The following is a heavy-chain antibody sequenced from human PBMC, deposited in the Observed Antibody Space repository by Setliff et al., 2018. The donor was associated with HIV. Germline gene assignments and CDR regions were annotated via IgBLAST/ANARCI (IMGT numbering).Heavy chain of an antibody. CDR1: GYTFNDYG. CDR3: ARDRSSTGGYNEEHLFEY. J-gene: IGHJ4*02. D-gene: IGHD2-8*02. Sequence: ASVKVSCKASGYTFNDYGISWVRQAPGHGLEWMGWISGHNGYTNYAQKVQDRVTMTTDTSTSTAYMELRGLRSDDTAVYYCARDRSSTGGYNEEHLFEYWGQGTLVTSPQ. CDR2: ISGHNGYT. V-gene: IGHV1-18*01.